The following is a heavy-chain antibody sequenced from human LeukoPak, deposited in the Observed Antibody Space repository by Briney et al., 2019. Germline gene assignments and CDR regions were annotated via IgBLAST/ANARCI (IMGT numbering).Heavy chain of an antibody. CDR2: IYYSGST. CDR3: GRELYCTNGVCYRRYFDY. J-gene: IGHJ4*02. Sequence: PSETLSLTCTVSGGSISSGDYYWSWIRQPPGKGLEYIGYIYYSGSTYYNPSLKSRVTISVDTSKNQFSLKLSSVTAADTAVYYCGRELYCTNGVCYRRYFDYWGQGTLVTVSS. D-gene: IGHD2-8*01. CDR1: GGSISSGDYY. V-gene: IGHV4-30-4*01.